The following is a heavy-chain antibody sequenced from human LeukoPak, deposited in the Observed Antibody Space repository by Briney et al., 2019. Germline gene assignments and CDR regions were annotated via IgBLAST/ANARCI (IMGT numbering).Heavy chain of an antibody. V-gene: IGHV1-69*06. CDR3: ARGGYSYGYHGWFDP. CDR1: GGTFSSYA. Sequence: SVKVSCKASGGTFSSYAISWVRQAPGQGLEWMGGIIPIFGTANYAQKFQGRVTITADKSTSTAYMELSSLRSEDTAVYYCARGGYSYGYHGWFDPWGQGTLVTVSS. CDR2: IIPIFGTA. D-gene: IGHD5-18*01. J-gene: IGHJ5*02.